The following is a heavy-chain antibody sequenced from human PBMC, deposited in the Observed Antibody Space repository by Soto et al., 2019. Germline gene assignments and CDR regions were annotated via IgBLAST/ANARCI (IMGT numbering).Heavy chain of an antibody. D-gene: IGHD3-10*01. CDR3: ASSKARNGITMVRGVIITDPSNYYYYGMDV. CDR1: GGTFSSYA. CDR2: IIPIFGTA. J-gene: IGHJ6*02. V-gene: IGHV1-69*13. Sequence: SVKVSCKASGGTFSSYAISWVRQAPGQGLEWMGGIIPIFGTANYAQKFQGRVTITADESTSTAYMELSSLRSEDTAVYYCASSKARNGITMVRGVIITDPSNYYYYGMDVWGQGTTVTVSS.